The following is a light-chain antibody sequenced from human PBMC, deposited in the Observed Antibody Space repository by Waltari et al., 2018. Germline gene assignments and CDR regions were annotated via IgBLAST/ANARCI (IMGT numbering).Light chain of an antibody. CDR2: EDE. Sequence: QSVLTQPPSVSAAPGPKVPISCSGSDSNIGTTFVSWFQQVPGSAPKLLIFEDEKRPSGIPARFSGSKSGTSATLAITGLQPGDEADFYCGTWDTSLSPHVIFGGGTRLTVL. V-gene: IGLV1-51*02. CDR1: DSNIGTTF. CDR3: GTWDTSLSPHVI. J-gene: IGLJ2*01.